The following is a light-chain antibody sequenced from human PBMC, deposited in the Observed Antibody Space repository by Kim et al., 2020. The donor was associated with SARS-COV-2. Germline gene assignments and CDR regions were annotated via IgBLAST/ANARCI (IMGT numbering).Light chain of an antibody. CDR3: QVWESTTDPVV. J-gene: IGLJ2*01. CDR1: DIGSKN. Sequence: SYELTQPPSVSVAPGKTAAITCGGNDIGSKNVHWYQQKPGQAPVLVISYDNDRPSGIPERFTGSNSGNTAALTISRVEAGDEADYYCQVWESTTDPVVFGGGTQLTVL. V-gene: IGLV3-21*01. CDR2: YDN.